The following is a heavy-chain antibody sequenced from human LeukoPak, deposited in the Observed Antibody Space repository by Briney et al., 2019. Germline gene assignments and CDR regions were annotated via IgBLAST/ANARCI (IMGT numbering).Heavy chain of an antibody. Sequence: GGSLRLSCAASGFTFSSYAMHWVRQAPGKGLEWVAVISYDGSNKYYADSVKGRFTISRDSSKNTLYLQMNSLRAEDTAVYYCAREWPSSYYYYGMDVWGQGTTVTVSS. V-gene: IGHV3-30-3*01. D-gene: IGHD5-12*01. CDR3: AREWPSSYYYYGMDV. J-gene: IGHJ6*02. CDR2: ISYDGSNK. CDR1: GFTFSSYA.